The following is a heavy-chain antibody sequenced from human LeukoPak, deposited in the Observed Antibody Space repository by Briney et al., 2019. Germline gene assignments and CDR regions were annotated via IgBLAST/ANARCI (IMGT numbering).Heavy chain of an antibody. V-gene: IGHV5-51*01. D-gene: IGHD1-1*01. Sequence: GESLKTSCQGSGYRFSNYWIVWMRQMPGKGLEWMGIIYPGDSDTRYSPSFQGQVTISADRSVNTAYLQWSSLKASDTAMYYCARLLRSQLLPLLLYWGQGTLVTVSS. CDR3: ARLLRSQLLPLLLY. CDR2: IYPGDSDT. J-gene: IGHJ4*02. CDR1: GYRFSNYW.